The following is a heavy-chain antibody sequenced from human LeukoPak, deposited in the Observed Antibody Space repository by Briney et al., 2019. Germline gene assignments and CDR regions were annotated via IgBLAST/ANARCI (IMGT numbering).Heavy chain of an antibody. J-gene: IGHJ4*02. Sequence: GGSLRLSCAASGFTFSSYEMNWVRQAPGKGLEWVSYISSSSSYIYYADSVKGRFTISRDNAKNSLYLQMNSLRAEDTAVYYCARDMVEGYDFWSGYNYWGQGTLVTVSS. V-gene: IGHV3-21*05. CDR3: ARDMVEGYDFWSGYNY. CDR2: ISSSSSYI. CDR1: GFTFSSYE. D-gene: IGHD3-3*01.